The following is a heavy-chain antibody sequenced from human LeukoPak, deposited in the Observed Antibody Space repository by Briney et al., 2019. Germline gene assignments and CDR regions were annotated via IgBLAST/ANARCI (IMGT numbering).Heavy chain of an antibody. CDR2: ISGSAART. CDR3: ARCTTGKTFGSLREIKKSREIDY. D-gene: IGHD1-1*01. J-gene: IGHJ4*02. Sequence: GGSLRLSCAASGFTFSTYGMTWVRQAPGRGLEWVSAISGSAARTFYADSVKGRFTISRDNAKNSLFLQMDSLRGEDTAVYYCARCTTGKTFGSLREIKKSREIDYWGQGTLVTVSS. CDR1: GFTFSTYG. V-gene: IGHV3-23*01.